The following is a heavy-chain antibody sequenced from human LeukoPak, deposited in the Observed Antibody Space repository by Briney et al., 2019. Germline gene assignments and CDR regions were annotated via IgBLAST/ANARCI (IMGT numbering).Heavy chain of an antibody. D-gene: IGHD6-6*01. CDR2: MNPNSGGT. CDR3: ARVYSSSDY. CDR1: GYTFTSYD. J-gene: IGHJ4*02. Sequence: ASVKVSCKASGYTFTSYDINWVRQATGQGLEWMGWMNPNSGGTNYAQKFQGRVTMTRDTSISTAYMELSRLRSDDTAVYYCARVYSSSDYWGQGTLVTVSS. V-gene: IGHV1-2*02.